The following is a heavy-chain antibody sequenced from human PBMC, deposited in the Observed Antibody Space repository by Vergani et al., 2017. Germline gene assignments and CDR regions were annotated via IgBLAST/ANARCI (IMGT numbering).Heavy chain of an antibody. Sequence: QVQLVQSGSELKKPGASVKVSCKASGYTFTSYAMNWVRQAPGEGLEWMGWINTNTGNPTYAQGFTGRFVFSLDTSVSTAYLQISSLKAEDTAVYYCARENDASIAAADYYYYGMDVWHQGTTVTVS. CDR2: INTNTGNP. CDR3: ARENDASIAAADYYYYGMDV. D-gene: IGHD6-13*01. V-gene: IGHV7-4-1*02. CDR1: GYTFTSYA. J-gene: IGHJ6*02.